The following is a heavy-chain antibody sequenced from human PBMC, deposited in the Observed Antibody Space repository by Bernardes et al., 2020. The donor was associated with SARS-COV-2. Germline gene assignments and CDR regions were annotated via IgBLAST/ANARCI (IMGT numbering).Heavy chain of an antibody. J-gene: IGHJ4*02. CDR2: LYYTGST. CDR1: GFSISAYY. V-gene: IGHV4-59*01. CDR3: ARGFDY. Sequence: SETLSLTCTVSGFSISAYYLSWFRQPPGKGLEWIGYLYYTGSTNYNPSLQSRVTISVDTSKTQFSLKLSSVTAADTAVYYCARGFDYWGQGILVTVSS.